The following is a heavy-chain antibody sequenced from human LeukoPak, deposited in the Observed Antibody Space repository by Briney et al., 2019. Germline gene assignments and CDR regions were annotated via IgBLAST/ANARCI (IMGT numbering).Heavy chain of an antibody. D-gene: IGHD3-10*01. V-gene: IGHV3-74*01. J-gene: IGHJ4*02. CDR2: INSDGGTT. CDR3: ARGFPVLLWFGELLSEQPPSLPFDY. Sequence: GGSLRLSCAASGFTFTSYWMHWVRQAPGKGLVWVSRINSDGGTTTYADSVRGRFTISRDNAKNAVYLPVNRLRSEDTAGYCCARGFPVLLWFGELLSEQPPSLPFDYWGQGTLVTVSS. CDR1: GFTFTSYW.